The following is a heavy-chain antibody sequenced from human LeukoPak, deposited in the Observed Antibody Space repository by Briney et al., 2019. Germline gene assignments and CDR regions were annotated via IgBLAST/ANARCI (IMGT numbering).Heavy chain of an antibody. CDR3: ARATSNSYNWFDP. CDR2: IYYSGST. Sequence: SQTLSLTCTVSGGSISSGDYYWSWTRQPPGKGLEWIGYIYYSGSTYYNPSLKGRVTISVDTSKNQFSLKLSSVTAADTAVYYCARATSNSYNWFDPWGQGTLVTVSS. CDR1: GGSISSGDYY. V-gene: IGHV4-30-4*08. J-gene: IGHJ5*02. D-gene: IGHD6-6*01.